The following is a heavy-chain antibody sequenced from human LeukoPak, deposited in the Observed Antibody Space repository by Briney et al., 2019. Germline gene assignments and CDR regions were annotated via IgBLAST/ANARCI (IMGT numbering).Heavy chain of an antibody. CDR3: ARESTDYYDTSGYYYGPIF. CDR2: IIPIFGTA. D-gene: IGHD3-22*01. J-gene: IGHJ4*02. Sequence: GASVKVSCKASGGTFSSYAISWVRQAPGQGLEWMGGIIPIFGTANYAQKFLGRVTITADESTTTAYTELSNLSSEDTAVYYCARESTDYYDTSGYYYGPIFWGQGTLVTVSS. CDR1: GGTFSSYA. V-gene: IGHV1-69*13.